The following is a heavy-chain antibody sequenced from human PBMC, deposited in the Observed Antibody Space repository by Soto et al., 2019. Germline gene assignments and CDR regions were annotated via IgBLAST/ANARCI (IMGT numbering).Heavy chain of an antibody. CDR3: AKERLGYCSSTSCYAPDY. Sequence: EVQLLESGGGLVQPGGSLRLSCAASGFTFSSYAMSWVRQAPGKGLEWVSAISGSGGSTYYADSVKGRFTISRDNSKNTLYRQMNSLRAEDTAVYYCAKERLGYCSSTSCYAPDYWGQGTLVTVSS. CDR1: GFTFSSYA. CDR2: ISGSGGST. J-gene: IGHJ4*02. V-gene: IGHV3-23*01. D-gene: IGHD2-2*01.